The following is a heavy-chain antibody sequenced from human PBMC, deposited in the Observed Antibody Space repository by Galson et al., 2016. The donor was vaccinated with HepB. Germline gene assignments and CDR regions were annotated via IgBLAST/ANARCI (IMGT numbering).Heavy chain of an antibody. Sequence: TLSLTCTVSGGSIKSPNYFWNWIRQYPGRGLEWLGYIHSSGTTSYNPSLTSRLSLSFASSVDQFSLRMTSVTAADTAVYYCAREGARVGCLSMVRGRLVENSRKSYGLDVWGQGTTVTVSS. V-gene: IGHV4-31*03. J-gene: IGHJ6*02. CDR1: GGSIKSPNYF. D-gene: IGHD3-10*01. CDR2: IHSSGTT. CDR3: AREGARVGCLSMVRGRLVENSRKSYGLDV.